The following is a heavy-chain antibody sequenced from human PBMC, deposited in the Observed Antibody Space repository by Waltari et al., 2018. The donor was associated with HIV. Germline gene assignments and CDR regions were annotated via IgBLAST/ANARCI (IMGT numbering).Heavy chain of an antibody. J-gene: IGHJ3*02. Sequence: QVQLQESGPGLVKPSGTLSLTCAVSGGSISSSNWWSWVRQPPGKGLEWIGEIYHSGSTNYNPSLKSRVTISVYKSKNQFSLKLSSVTAADTAVYYCAREVVVVTATPSGAFDIWGQGTMVTVSS. D-gene: IGHD2-21*02. CDR2: IYHSGST. CDR3: AREVVVVTATPSGAFDI. V-gene: IGHV4-4*02. CDR1: GGSISSSNW.